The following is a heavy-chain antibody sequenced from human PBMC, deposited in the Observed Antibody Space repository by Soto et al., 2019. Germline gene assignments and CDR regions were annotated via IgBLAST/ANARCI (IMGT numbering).Heavy chain of an antibody. Sequence: ASVKVSCKASGYTFTSYYMHWVRQAPGQGLEWMGIINPSGGSTSYAQKFQGRVTMTRDTSTSTVYMELSSLRSEDTAVYYCARDPEVEIFGVVTPVYYFDYWGQGTLVTVSS. CDR1: GYTFTSYY. J-gene: IGHJ4*02. CDR3: ARDPEVEIFGVVTPVYYFDY. V-gene: IGHV1-46*01. D-gene: IGHD3-3*01. CDR2: INPSGGST.